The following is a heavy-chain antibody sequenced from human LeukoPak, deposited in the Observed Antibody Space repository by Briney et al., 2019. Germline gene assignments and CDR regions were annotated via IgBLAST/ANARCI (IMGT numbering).Heavy chain of an antibody. CDR3: AKRGPIYSSSPGNYFDY. CDR2: IHTSGDT. J-gene: IGHJ4*02. Sequence: GGSLRLSCAASGLTGSHNYVSWVRQAPGKGLEWVSAIHTSGDTCYADSVKGRFTISRDNSKNTLYLQMNSLRAEDTAVYYCAKRGPIYSSSPGNYFDYWGQGTLVTVSS. D-gene: IGHD6-6*01. V-gene: IGHV3-53*01. CDR1: GLTGSHNY.